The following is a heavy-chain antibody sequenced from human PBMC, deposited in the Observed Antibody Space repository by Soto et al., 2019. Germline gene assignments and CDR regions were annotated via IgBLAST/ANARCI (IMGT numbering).Heavy chain of an antibody. Sequence: GESLKISCAASGFTVSSNYMSWVRQAPGKGLEWVSVIYSGGSTYYADSVKGRFTISRDNSKNTLYLQMNSLRAEDTAVYYCARTPDSSGYSDYYYYYGMDVWGQGTTVTVSS. D-gene: IGHD3-22*01. J-gene: IGHJ6*02. CDR1: GFTVSSNY. CDR3: ARTPDSSGYSDYYYYYGMDV. CDR2: IYSGGST. V-gene: IGHV3-66*01.